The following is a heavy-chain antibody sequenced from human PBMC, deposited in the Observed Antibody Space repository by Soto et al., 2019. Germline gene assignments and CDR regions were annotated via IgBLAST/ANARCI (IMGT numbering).Heavy chain of an antibody. Sequence: SVKVSCKASGGTFSSYAISWVRQAPGQGLEWMGGIIPIFGTANYAQKFQGRVTITADESTSTAYMELSSLRSEDTAVYYCARSYYGSGGAPNYGMDVWGQGTTVTVSS. D-gene: IGHD3-10*01. CDR1: GGTFSSYA. CDR2: IIPIFGTA. V-gene: IGHV1-69*13. CDR3: ARSYYGSGGAPNYGMDV. J-gene: IGHJ6*02.